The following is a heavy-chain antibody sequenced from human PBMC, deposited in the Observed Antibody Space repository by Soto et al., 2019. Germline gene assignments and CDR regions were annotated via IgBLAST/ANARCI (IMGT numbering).Heavy chain of an antibody. CDR2: IYPGDSDT. J-gene: IGHJ5*02. CDR3: ARTHILTGYFPKWFDP. V-gene: IGHV5-51*01. Sequence: GESLKISCKGSGYSFTSYWIGWVRQMPGKGLEWMGIIYPGDSDTRYSPSFQGQVTISADKSITTAYPQWSSLKASDTAMYYCARTHILTGYFPKWFDPWGPGTLVTVYS. CDR1: GYSFTSYW. D-gene: IGHD3-9*01.